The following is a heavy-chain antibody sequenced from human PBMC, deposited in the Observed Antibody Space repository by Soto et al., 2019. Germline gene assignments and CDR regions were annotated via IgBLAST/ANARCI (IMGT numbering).Heavy chain of an antibody. Sequence: SGPTLVNPTQTLTLTCTFSGFSLTTSGVGVGWIRQPPGKALEWLALIYCNDVKRYSPSLKSRLTITKDTSKNQVVLTVTNMDSVDTATYSCAHISLYTSTGVYFDLRGQGSMVTVSS. J-gene: IGHJ1*01. CDR1: GFSLTTSGVG. V-gene: IGHV2-5*01. D-gene: IGHD6-13*01. CDR3: AHISLYTSTGVYFDL. CDR2: IYCNDVK.